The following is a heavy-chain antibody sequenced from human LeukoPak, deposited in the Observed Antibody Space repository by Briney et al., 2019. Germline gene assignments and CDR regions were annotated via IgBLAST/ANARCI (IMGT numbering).Heavy chain of an antibody. V-gene: IGHV3-33*06. CDR3: AKDHYYDSSGYFDY. CDR2: IWYDGSNK. J-gene: IGHJ4*02. D-gene: IGHD3-22*01. CDR1: GFTFSSYG. Sequence: GGSLRLSCAASGFTFSSYGMHWVRQAPGKGLEWEAVIWYDGSNKYYADSVKGRFTISRDNSKNTLYLQMNSLRAEDTAVYYCAKDHYYDSSGYFDYWGQGTLVTVSS.